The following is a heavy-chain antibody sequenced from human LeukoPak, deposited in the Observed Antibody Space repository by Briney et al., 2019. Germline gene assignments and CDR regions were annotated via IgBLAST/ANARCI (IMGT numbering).Heavy chain of an antibody. D-gene: IGHD2-15*01. V-gene: IGHV3-23*01. CDR2: ISGSAGST. CDR1: GFTFSSSA. J-gene: IGHJ3*02. Sequence: GGSLRLSCAASGFTFSSSAMSWVRQAPGKGLEWVSGISGSAGSTYYVESVKGRFTISRDNSKNTLYLQMNSLRAEDTAVYYCALYCSGGSCYSMGGAFDIWGQGTVVTVSS. CDR3: ALYCSGGSCYSMGGAFDI.